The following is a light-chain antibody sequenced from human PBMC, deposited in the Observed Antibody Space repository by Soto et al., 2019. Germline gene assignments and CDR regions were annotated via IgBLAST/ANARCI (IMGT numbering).Light chain of an antibody. J-gene: IGKJ1*01. CDR3: QQYNSYSRT. Sequence: DIQMTQSPSILSASLGDRVTITCRASQRIDTWLAWYQQKPGKAPKLLIYKASSLESGVPSRFSGSGSGTEFTLTISSLQPDDFATYYCQQYNSYSRTFGQGTKVDI. V-gene: IGKV1-5*03. CDR1: QRIDTW. CDR2: KAS.